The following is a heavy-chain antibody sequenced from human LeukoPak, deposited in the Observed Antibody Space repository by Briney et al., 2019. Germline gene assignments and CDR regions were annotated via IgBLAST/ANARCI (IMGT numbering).Heavy chain of an antibody. V-gene: IGHV3-30*04. Sequence: GGSLRLSCTASGFTVRNYALHWVRQTPPGVLEWVAVVSLDGNPSDSYYADSVRSRFTISRDNSRNTLYLHMSSLRPEDTATYFCARDQGRYSHGLYYFDSWGQGTLVTVSS. CDR3: ARDQGRYSHGLYYFDS. J-gene: IGHJ4*02. CDR1: GFTVRNYA. CDR2: VSLDGNPSDS. D-gene: IGHD5-18*01.